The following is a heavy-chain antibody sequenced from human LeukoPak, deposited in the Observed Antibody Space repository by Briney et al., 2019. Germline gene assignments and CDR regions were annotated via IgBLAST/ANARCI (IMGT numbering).Heavy chain of an antibody. CDR1: GGSISSSSSC. J-gene: IGHJ5*02. CDR3: ASEAAADTRWFDP. D-gene: IGHD6-13*01. Sequence: PSATLSLTCTVSGGSISSSSSCWGWIRQPPGKGLEWIGSIYYSGSTYYNPSLKSRVTISVDTSKNQFSLRLSSVAAADTAVYYCASEAAADTRWFDPWGQGTLVTVSS. V-gene: IGHV4-39*01. CDR2: IYYSGST.